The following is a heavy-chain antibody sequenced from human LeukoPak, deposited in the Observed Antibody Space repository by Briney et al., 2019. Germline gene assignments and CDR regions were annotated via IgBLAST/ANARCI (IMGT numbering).Heavy chain of an antibody. CDR3: ARDRYGSGSYKDY. Sequence: SETLSLTCAVSGGSISSSNWWSWVRQPPGKGLEWIGEIYHSGSTNYNPSLKSRVTISVDKPKNQFSLKLSSVTAADTAVYYCARDRYGSGSYKDYWGQGTLVTVSS. D-gene: IGHD3-10*01. V-gene: IGHV4-4*02. J-gene: IGHJ4*02. CDR2: IYHSGST. CDR1: GGSISSSNW.